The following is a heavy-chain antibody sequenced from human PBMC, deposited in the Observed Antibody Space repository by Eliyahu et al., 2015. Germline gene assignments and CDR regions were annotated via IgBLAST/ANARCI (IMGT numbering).Heavy chain of an antibody. CDR2: ISYDGSNK. Sequence: QVQLVESGGGVVQPGRSLRLSCXASGFPXSRYAMHWVRQAPGKGLEWVAVISYDGSNKYYADSVKGRFTISRDNSKNTLYLQMNSLRAEDTAVYYCARGGEWSIFGVVTFDYWGQGTLVTVSS. J-gene: IGHJ4*02. CDR1: GFPXSRYA. V-gene: IGHV3-30-3*01. D-gene: IGHD3-3*01. CDR3: ARGGEWSIFGVVTFDY.